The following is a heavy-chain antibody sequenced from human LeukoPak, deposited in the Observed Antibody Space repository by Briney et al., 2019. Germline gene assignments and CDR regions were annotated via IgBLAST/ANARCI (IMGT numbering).Heavy chain of an antibody. V-gene: IGHV3-21*01. CDR2: ISSSSSYI. Sequence: GGSLRLSCAASGFTFSSYSMNWVRQAPGEGLEWVSSISSSSSYIYYADSVKGRFTISRDNAKNSLYLQMNSLRAEDTAVYYCARGGVLKSVDYWGQGTLVAVSS. J-gene: IGHJ4*02. CDR3: ARGGVLKSVDY. D-gene: IGHD3-16*01. CDR1: GFTFSSYS.